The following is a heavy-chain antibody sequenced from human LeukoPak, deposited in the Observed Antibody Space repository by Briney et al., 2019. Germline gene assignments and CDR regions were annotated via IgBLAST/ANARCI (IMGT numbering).Heavy chain of an antibody. CDR2: INNHGSET. Sequence: AGSLRLSCAASAFTFSDYWMTWVRQTPGKGLERGANINNHGSETYYVDSVKGRFTIYRDNSKNTLYLQMNSLRAEDTAVYYCARDSENCGGDCLDYWGQGTLVTVSS. CDR1: AFTFSDYW. J-gene: IGHJ4*02. D-gene: IGHD2-21*02. CDR3: ARDSENCGGDCLDY. V-gene: IGHV3-7*03.